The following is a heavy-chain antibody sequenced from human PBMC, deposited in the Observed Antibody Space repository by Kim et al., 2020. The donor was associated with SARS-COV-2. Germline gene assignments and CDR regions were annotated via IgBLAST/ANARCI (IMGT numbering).Heavy chain of an antibody. Sequence: SETLSLTCVVSGASISSCSRWSWVRQPPGKGLEWIGEVDHSGTTSYNVSLKSRVTISVDKSKNQFSLRLNSVSAADTAVYYCARGVSSAWTLRAWFDPWGQGALVTVSP. CDR3: ARGVSSAWTLRAWFDP. V-gene: IGHV4-4*02. CDR2: VDHSGTT. J-gene: IGHJ5*02. CDR1: GASISSCSR. D-gene: IGHD3-22*01.